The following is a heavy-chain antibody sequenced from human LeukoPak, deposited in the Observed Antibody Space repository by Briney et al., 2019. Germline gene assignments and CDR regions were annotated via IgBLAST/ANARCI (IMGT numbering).Heavy chain of an antibody. CDR3: ARENCSGGTCYTVGGDWFDP. CDR1: GGSISSGSYY. D-gene: IGHD2-15*01. V-gene: IGHV4-61*02. CDR2: IYTSGST. Sequence: SETLSLTCTVSGGSISSGSYYWSWIRQPAGKGLEWIGRIYTSGSTNYNPSLKSRVTISVDTSKNQFSLKLSSVTAADTTVYYCARENCSGGTCYTVGGDWFDPWGQGTLVTVSS. J-gene: IGHJ5*02.